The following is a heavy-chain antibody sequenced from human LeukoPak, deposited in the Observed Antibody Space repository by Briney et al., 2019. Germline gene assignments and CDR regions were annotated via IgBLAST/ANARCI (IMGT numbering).Heavy chain of an antibody. CDR2: ISGSGGST. CDR1: GFTFSSYA. J-gene: IGHJ5*02. CDR3: AKGAYYYDGGNWFDP. Sequence: GGSLRLSCAASGFTFSSYAMSWVRQAPGKGLEWVSAISGSGGSTYYADSAKGRFTISRDNSKNTLYLQMNSLRAEDTAVYYCAKGAYYYDGGNWFDPWGQGTLVTVSS. D-gene: IGHD3-22*01. V-gene: IGHV3-23*01.